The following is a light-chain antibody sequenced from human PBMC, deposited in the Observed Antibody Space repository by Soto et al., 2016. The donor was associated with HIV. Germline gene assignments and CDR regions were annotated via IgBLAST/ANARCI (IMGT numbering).Light chain of an antibody. CDR1: QSLLHSDGKTY. J-gene: IGKJ2*03. Sequence: DIVMTQTPLSLSVTPGQPASISCRSDQSLLHSDGKTYLSWYLQKTGQPPHLLIYEVSKRFSGVPNRFSGSGSGTDFTLEISRVEAEDIGVYYCILSRHPPRFGPGTKFGDQT. CDR3: ILSRHPPR. CDR2: EVS. V-gene: IGKV2D-29*01.